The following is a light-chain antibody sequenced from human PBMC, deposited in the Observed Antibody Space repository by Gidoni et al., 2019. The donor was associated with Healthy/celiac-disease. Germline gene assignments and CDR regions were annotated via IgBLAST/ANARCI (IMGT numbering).Light chain of an antibody. CDR1: QSVSSN. Sequence: EIVMTQSPATLSVSPGERATLSCSASQSVSSNLALYQQKPGQAPRLLIYGASTRATGIPARFSGSGSGTEFTLTISSLQSEDFAVYYCQQYNNWPPLTFGGGTKVEIK. CDR3: QQYNNWPPLT. J-gene: IGKJ4*01. CDR2: GAS. V-gene: IGKV3D-15*01.